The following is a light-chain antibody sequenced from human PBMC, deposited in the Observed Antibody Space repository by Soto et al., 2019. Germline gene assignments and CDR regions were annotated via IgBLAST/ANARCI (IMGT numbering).Light chain of an antibody. CDR3: QQYNSYSA. Sequence: DIQMTQSPSTLSASVGDRVTITCRASQSISSWLAWYQQKPGKAPNLLIYKASSLESGVPSRFSGSGSGTGFTLTISSLQPDDFATYYCQQYNSYSAFGQGTKVEIK. V-gene: IGKV1-5*03. CDR1: QSISSW. CDR2: KAS. J-gene: IGKJ1*01.